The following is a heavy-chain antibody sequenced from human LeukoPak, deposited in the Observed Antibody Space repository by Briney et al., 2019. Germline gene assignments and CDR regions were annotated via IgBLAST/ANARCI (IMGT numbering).Heavy chain of an antibody. CDR1: GFTFSISD. Sequence: PGGSLRLSCAASGFTFSISDMSWVRQAPGKGLEWVSAISGSGGRTYYADSVRGRFTISRDNSKSTLSLQMNNLRAEDTAIYYCATYRQVLLPFESWGQGTLVTVSS. CDR3: ATYRQVLLPFES. J-gene: IGHJ4*02. CDR2: ISGSGGRT. D-gene: IGHD2-8*02. V-gene: IGHV3-23*01.